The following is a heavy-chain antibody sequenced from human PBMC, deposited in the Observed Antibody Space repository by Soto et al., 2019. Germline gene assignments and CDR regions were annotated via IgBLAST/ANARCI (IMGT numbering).Heavy chain of an antibody. J-gene: IGHJ4*02. Sequence: QNYAASVMCRFTISRVKMRNTLYLQMNSLIPEDTAVYYCARVWGWPPIVLDYLGQGTLVTVSS. CDR3: ARVWGWPPIVLDY. V-gene: IGHV3-30*03. D-gene: IGHD3-16*01. CDR2: Q.